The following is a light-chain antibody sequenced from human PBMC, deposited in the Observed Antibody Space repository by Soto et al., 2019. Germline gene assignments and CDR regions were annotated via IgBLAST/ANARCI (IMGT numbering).Light chain of an antibody. CDR3: SSYTSSSTLGYV. J-gene: IGLJ1*01. CDR1: SSDVGGYNY. CDR2: DVS. V-gene: IGLV2-14*01. Sequence: SVLKRPASVNGFPGGAITISCTGTSSDVGGYNYVSWYQQHPGKAPKLMIYDVSNRPSGVSNRFSGSKSGNTASLTISGLQAEDEADYYCSSYTSSSTLGYVFGTGTKVTV.